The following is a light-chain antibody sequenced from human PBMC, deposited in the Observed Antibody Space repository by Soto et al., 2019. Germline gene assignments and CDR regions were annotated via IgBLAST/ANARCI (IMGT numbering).Light chain of an antibody. Sequence: IRMTQSPSSLSASTGDRVTITCQASQDISNYLNWYHQKPGKAPNLLIYDASNLQTGVPSRFSGSGSGTDFSFTSNSLQPEDIGTYYCQQYDDLVSFGPGTKVHIK. CDR1: QDISNY. V-gene: IGKV1-33*01. J-gene: IGKJ3*01. CDR2: DAS. CDR3: QQYDDLVS.